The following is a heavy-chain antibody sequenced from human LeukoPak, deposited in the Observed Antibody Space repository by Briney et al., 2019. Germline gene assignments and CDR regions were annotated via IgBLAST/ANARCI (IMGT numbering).Heavy chain of an antibody. J-gene: IGHJ4*02. CDR2: IRRKVYGGTT. V-gene: IGHV3-49*04. Sequence: PGRSLRPSCTVSGFTFGDYALSWVRQAPGKGLEWVGFIRRKVYGGTTEYAASVKGRFTISRDDSKNIAYLQMNNLKTEDTAMYYCTTLRGGSYYTFDYWGQGTLVTVSS. CDR3: TTLRGGSYYTFDY. D-gene: IGHD1-26*01. CDR1: GFTFGDYA.